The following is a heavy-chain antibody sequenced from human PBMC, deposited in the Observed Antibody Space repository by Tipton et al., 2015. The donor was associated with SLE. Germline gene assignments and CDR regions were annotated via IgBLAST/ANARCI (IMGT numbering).Heavy chain of an antibody. J-gene: IGHJ3*02. CDR3: ARTNWGDLDAFDI. D-gene: IGHD7-27*01. V-gene: IGHV4-39*07. CDR1: GDSISSENYY. Sequence: TLSLTCTVSGDSISSENYYWAWVRQPPGKGLDWIANIYYTGNTYSSPSLKSRLTMSLDTSKNQFSLKLSSVTAADTAVYYCARTNWGDLDAFDIWGQGTIVTVSS. CDR2: IYYTGNT.